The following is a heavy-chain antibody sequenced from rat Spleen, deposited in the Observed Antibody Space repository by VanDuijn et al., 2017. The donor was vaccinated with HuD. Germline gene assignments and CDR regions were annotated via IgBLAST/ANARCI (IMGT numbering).Heavy chain of an antibody. CDR2: ISYDGSTP. CDR3: TRGYYFDY. CDR1: GFTFSNYD. V-gene: IGHV5-7*01. Sequence: EVQLVESGGGLVQPGRSLKLSCLASGFTFSNYDMVWVRQAPTKGLKWVASISYDGSTPYYRDSVKGRFTISRDNAKSTLYLQMDSLRSEDTATYYCTRGYYFDYWGQGVMVTVSS. J-gene: IGHJ2*01.